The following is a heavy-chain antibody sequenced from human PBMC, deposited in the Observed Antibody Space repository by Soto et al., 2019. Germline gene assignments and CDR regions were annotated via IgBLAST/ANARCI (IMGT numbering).Heavy chain of an antibody. Sequence: ASVKVSCKASGYLFTSSDINWVRQATGQGLEWMGWLNPTTGNTGYAQNFQGRVTMTGNTSISTAYMELSSLKSEDTAVYYCAREVAGVGGQYDYWGQGTLVTVSS. CDR1: GYLFTSSD. J-gene: IGHJ4*02. CDR2: LNPTTGNT. V-gene: IGHV1-8*01. CDR3: AREVAGVGGQYDY. D-gene: IGHD6-19*01.